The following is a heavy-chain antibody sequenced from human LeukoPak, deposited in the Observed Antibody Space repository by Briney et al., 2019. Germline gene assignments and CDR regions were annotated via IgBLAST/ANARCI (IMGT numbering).Heavy chain of an antibody. D-gene: IGHD3-3*01. CDR1: GGSISSYC. CDR3: ASGNTIFGVVTYFDY. Sequence: PSETLSLTCSVSGGSISSYCWNWIRQPPGKGLEWIGYIYYRGSTNYNPSLKSRVTISVDTSKNQFYLKLSSVTAADTAVYYCASGNTIFGVVTYFDYWGQGTLVTVSS. J-gene: IGHJ4*02. CDR2: IYYRGST. V-gene: IGHV4-59*08.